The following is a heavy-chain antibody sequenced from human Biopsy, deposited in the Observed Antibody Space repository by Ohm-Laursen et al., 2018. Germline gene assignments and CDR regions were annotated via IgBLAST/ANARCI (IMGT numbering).Heavy chain of an antibody. CDR1: GFSFTGYY. D-gene: IGHD6-19*01. J-gene: IGHJ4*02. CDR2: ISPKSGGT. CDR3: ALQSVAQMKNFDY. V-gene: IGHV1-2*02. Sequence: VASVKVSYKASGFSFTGYYIHWVRQAPGQGLEWMGWISPKSGGTNYAQKFQGNITMTKNTSMSTAYMEMSRLRSDDTAVYYCALQSVAQMKNFDYWGQGTLVTVSS.